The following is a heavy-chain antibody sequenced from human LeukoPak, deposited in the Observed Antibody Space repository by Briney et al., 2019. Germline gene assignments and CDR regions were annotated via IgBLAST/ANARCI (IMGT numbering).Heavy chain of an antibody. D-gene: IGHD3-10*01. Sequence: GGSLRLSCAASGSTFSSYGMHWVRQAPGKGLEWVAVVSYDGSNKYYADSVKGRFTISRDNSKNTLYLQMNSLRAEDTAVYYCARDRGDYGSAPLDYWGQGTLVTVSS. CDR1: GSTFSSYG. J-gene: IGHJ4*02. V-gene: IGHV3-30*03. CDR3: ARDRGDYGSAPLDY. CDR2: VSYDGSNK.